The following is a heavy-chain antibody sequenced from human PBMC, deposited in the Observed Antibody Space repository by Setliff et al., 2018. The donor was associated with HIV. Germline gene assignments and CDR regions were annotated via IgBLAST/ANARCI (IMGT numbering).Heavy chain of an antibody. Sequence: SETLSLTCAVYGGSLRGYYWSWVRQSPLKGLEWIGEISHTGNINYNTALSNRVTVSVDTSKNQFSLKLTSVTAADTAVYFCARAGYYGSTSYWEYFQHWGQGTLVTVSS. D-gene: IGHD3-22*01. CDR3: ARAGYYGSTSYWEYFQH. V-gene: IGHV4-34*01. CDR2: ISHTGNI. J-gene: IGHJ1*01. CDR1: GGSLRGYY.